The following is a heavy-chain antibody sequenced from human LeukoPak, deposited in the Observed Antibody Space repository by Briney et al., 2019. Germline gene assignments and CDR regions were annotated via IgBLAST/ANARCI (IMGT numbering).Heavy chain of an antibody. Sequence: GASVKVSCKASGGTLSSYAISWVRQAPGQGLEWMGGIIPIFGTANYAQKFQGRVTITTDESTSTAYMELSSLRSEDTAVYYCARGSTYYDFWSGYYAYYYYYYMDVWGKGTTVTVSS. J-gene: IGHJ6*03. CDR3: ARGSTYYDFWSGYYAYYYYYYMDV. CDR1: GGTLSSYA. V-gene: IGHV1-69*05. D-gene: IGHD3-3*01. CDR2: IIPIFGTA.